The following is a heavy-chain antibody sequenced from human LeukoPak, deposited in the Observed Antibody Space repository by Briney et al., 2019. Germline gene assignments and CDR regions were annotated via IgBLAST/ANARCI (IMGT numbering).Heavy chain of an antibody. V-gene: IGHV4-31*03. Sequence: TSETLSLTCTVSGGSISSGGYYWSWIRQHPGKGLEWIGYIYYSGSTYYNPSLKSRVTISVDTSKNQFSLKLSSVTAADTAVYYCATGEAGYFDLWGRGTLVTVSP. J-gene: IGHJ2*01. CDR3: ATGEAGYFDL. CDR2: IYYSGST. CDR1: GGSISSGGYY.